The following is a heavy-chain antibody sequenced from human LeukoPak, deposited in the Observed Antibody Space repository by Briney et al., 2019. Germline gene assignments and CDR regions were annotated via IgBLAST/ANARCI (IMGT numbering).Heavy chain of an antibody. CDR1: GGSISSGGYY. V-gene: IGHV4-31*03. CDR3: ARARKDRGSNDY. Sequence: SETLSLTCTVSGGSISSGGYYWSWIRQHPGKGLEWIGYIYYSGSTYYNPSLKSRVTISVDTSKNQFSLKLSSVTAADTAVYYCARARKDRGSNDYWGQGTLATVSS. J-gene: IGHJ4*02. CDR2: IYYSGST.